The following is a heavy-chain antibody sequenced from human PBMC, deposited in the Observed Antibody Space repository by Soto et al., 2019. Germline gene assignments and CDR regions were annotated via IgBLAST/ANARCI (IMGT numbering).Heavy chain of an antibody. V-gene: IGHV3-7*05. J-gene: IGHJ6*02. CDR1: GFTFSSYW. Sequence: PGGSLRLSCADSGFTFSSYWMSLVRQAPGKGLEWVANIKQDETEKYYVDSVKGRFAISRDNGKNTLYLQMNSLRAEDTAIYYCARVRTENYYGMDVWGQGTTVTV. CDR2: IKQDETEK. CDR3: ARVRTENYYGMDV.